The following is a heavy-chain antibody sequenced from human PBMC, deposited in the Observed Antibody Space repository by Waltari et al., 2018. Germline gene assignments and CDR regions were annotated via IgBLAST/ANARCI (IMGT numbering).Heavy chain of an antibody. CDR2: IYSGGST. V-gene: IGHV3-53*01. Sequence: EVQLVESGGGLIQPGGSLRLSCSASGFTVSSTYMSWVRQAPGKGLEWVSVIYSGGSTYYADSVKGRFTISRDNSKNTLYLQMNSLRAEDTAVYYCARAKYRWQLLDYWGQGTLVTVSS. J-gene: IGHJ4*02. D-gene: IGHD2-15*01. CDR1: GFTVSSTY. CDR3: ARAKYRWQLLDY.